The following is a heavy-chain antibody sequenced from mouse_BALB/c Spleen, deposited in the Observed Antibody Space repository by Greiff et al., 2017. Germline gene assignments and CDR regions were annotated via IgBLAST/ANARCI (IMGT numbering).Heavy chain of an antibody. CDR2: IYPGNVNT. CDR3: ARGDPWFAY. J-gene: IGHJ3*01. D-gene: IGHD3-3*01. Sequence: VHLVESGPELVKPGASVRISCKASGYTFTRYYIHWVKQRPGQGLAWIGWIYPGNVNTKYNEKFKGNATLTADKSSSTAYMQLSSLTSEDSAVYFCARGDPWFAYWGQGTLVTVSA. V-gene: IGHV1S56*01. CDR1: GYTFTRYY.